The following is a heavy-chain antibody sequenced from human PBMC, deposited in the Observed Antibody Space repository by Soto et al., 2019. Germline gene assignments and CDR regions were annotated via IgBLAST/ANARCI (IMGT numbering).Heavy chain of an antibody. CDR2: ISPDGAR. D-gene: IGHD6-25*01. CDR3: ARGLAAESVYFDF. Sequence: QVQLHQWGAGLVRPSETLALTCAVNGGSFTTNYWNWIRQSPEKGFKCIGEISPDGARNFNPTLKSRLSMSVETSKRQFSLHLTSVTASDTAVYFCARGLAAESVYFDFWGQGTLVTISS. V-gene: IGHV4-34*01. J-gene: IGHJ4*02. CDR1: GGSFTTNY.